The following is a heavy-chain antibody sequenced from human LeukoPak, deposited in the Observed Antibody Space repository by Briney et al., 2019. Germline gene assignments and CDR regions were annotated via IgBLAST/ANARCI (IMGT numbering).Heavy chain of an antibody. D-gene: IGHD6-19*01. J-gene: IGHJ4*02. Sequence: GGSLRLSCAASGFSFGNYAMSWVRQAPGRGLEWVSSISGSGGTTYCADSVEGRFTISRDNSKNTLYLQMSSLRAEDTALYYCAKETLEVAGTIYFDNWGQGTLVTVSS. CDR1: GFSFGNYA. V-gene: IGHV3-23*01. CDR3: AKETLEVAGTIYFDN. CDR2: ISGSGGTT.